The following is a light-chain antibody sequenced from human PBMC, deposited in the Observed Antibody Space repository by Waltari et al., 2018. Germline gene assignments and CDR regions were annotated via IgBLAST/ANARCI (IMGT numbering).Light chain of an antibody. J-gene: IGLJ1*01. CDR1: SSNIGVNV. Sequence: QSVLAQPPSVSAPPGQRVTIFRSGCSSNIGVNVVNWYQHLPGTSPRLRIFTNDQRPSGVPDRFSGSKSGTSASLAISGLQSEDEGHYYCAVWDDNLSGVVFGAGTQVTVL. CDR3: AVWDDNLSGVV. V-gene: IGLV1-44*01. CDR2: TND.